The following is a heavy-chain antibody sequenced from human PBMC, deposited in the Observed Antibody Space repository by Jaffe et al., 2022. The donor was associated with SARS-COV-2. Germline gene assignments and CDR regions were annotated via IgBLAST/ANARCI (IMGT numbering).Heavy chain of an antibody. D-gene: IGHD4-17*01. CDR2: ISYDGSNK. CDR3: ARARDRDYGDYQRY. Sequence: QVQLVESGGGVVQPGRSLRLSCAASGFTFSSYAMHWVRQAPGKGLEWVAVISYDGSNKYYADSVKGRFTISRDNSKNTLYLQMNSLRAEDTAVYYCARARDRDYGDYQRYWGQGTLVTVSS. J-gene: IGHJ4*02. CDR1: GFTFSSYA. V-gene: IGHV3-30-3*01.